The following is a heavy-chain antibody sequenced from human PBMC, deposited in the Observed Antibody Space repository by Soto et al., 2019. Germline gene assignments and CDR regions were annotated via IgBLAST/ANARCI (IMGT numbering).Heavy chain of an antibody. CDR2: ISSGSDTI. CDR3: ARVSKTWEDDY. J-gene: IGHJ4*01. Sequence: EVQLVESGGGLVQPGGSLRLSCSVSGFTFSDYGVIWVRQAPGKGLEWISYISSGSDTIYYAESVQGRFTISRDDAKNSLFLQMNNLRNEDTAVYYCARVSKTWEDDYWGHGTLVTVSS. CDR1: GFTFSDYG. D-gene: IGHD1-26*01. V-gene: IGHV3-48*02.